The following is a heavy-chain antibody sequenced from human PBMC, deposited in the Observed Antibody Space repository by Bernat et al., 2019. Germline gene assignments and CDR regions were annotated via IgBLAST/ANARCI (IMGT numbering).Heavy chain of an antibody. CDR2: ISYDGSNK. CDR1: GFTFNSYG. J-gene: IGHJ4*02. D-gene: IGHD6-19*01. Sequence: VQLLESGGGLVQPGGSLRLSCAASGFTFNSYGMHWVRQAPGKGLDWVTVISYDGSNKNYADSVKGRFTISRDNSKNTLYLQMNSLRAEDTAVYFCAKDQGSGWGIFDFWGQGTLVTVSS. V-gene: IGHV3-30*18. CDR3: AKDQGSGWGIFDF.